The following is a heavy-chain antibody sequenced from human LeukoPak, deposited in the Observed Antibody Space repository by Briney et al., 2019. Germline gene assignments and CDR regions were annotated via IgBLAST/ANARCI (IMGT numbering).Heavy chain of an antibody. V-gene: IGHV3-21*01. CDR3: ALLGSSSWYYFDY. CDR2: ISSSSSYI. J-gene: IGHJ4*02. D-gene: IGHD6-13*01. Sequence: GGSLRLSCAASGFTFSSYSMNWVRQAPGKGLEWVSSISSSSSYIYYAGSVKGRFTISRDNAKNSLYLQMNSLRAEDTAVYYCALLGSSSWYYFDYWGQGTLVTVSS. CDR1: GFTFSSYS.